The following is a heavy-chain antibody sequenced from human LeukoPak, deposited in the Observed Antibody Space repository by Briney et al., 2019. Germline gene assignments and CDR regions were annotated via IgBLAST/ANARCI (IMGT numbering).Heavy chain of an antibody. Sequence: PGGSLRLSCAASGFTFSSYSMNWVRQAPGKGLEWVSTISSGGGSTYYADSVKGRFTISRDNSKNTLDLQMNSLRAEDTAVYYCARGWTVSDYWGQGTLVTVSS. D-gene: IGHD1-1*01. CDR1: GFTFSSYS. CDR2: ISSGGGST. CDR3: ARGWTVSDY. J-gene: IGHJ4*02. V-gene: IGHV3-23*01.